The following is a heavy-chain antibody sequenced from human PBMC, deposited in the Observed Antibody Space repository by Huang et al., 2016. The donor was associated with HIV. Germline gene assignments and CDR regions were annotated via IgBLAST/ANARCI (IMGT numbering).Heavy chain of an antibody. CDR2: ISYDGSKK. Sequence: QVHLVESGGGVVQPGRSLGLSCAASGFNFNNYGMFWVRQAPGKGLEWVAVISYDGSKKYYADFVKGRVTISRDNSKNTVYLQMSGLRVEDTAVYYCAKRGSVLWFGEVGNWFDPWGQGTLVTVSS. D-gene: IGHD3-10*01. V-gene: IGHV3-30*18. J-gene: IGHJ5*02. CDR3: AKRGSVLWFGEVGNWFDP. CDR1: GFNFNNYG.